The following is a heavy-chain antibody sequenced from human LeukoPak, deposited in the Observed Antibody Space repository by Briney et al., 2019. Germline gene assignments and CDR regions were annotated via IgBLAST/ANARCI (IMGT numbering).Heavy chain of an antibody. D-gene: IGHD6-25*01. CDR2: ISAYNGNT. CDR3: ARVGSSADRYYFDY. V-gene: IGHV1-18*01. J-gene: IGHJ4*02. Sequence: ASVKVSXKASGYTFTSYGIIWVRQAPGQGLEWMGWISAYNGNTNYAQKLQGRVTMTTDTSTSTAYMELRSLRSDDTAVYYCARVGSSADRYYFDYWGQGTLVTVSS. CDR1: GYTFTSYG.